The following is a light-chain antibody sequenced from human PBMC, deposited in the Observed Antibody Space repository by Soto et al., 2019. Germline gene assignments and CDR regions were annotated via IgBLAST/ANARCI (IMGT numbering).Light chain of an antibody. CDR2: ATS. CDR3: QQYFGSSWT. Sequence: EIVLTQSPGTLSSSPGERTTLSCRSSQSIDNRYLAWYQHKPGQAPRLLIYATSSRATGIPDRFGGSGSGTDFTLTINRLEPEDFAVYYCQQYFGSSWTFGQGTKVDIK. CDR1: QSIDNRY. V-gene: IGKV3-20*01. J-gene: IGKJ1*01.